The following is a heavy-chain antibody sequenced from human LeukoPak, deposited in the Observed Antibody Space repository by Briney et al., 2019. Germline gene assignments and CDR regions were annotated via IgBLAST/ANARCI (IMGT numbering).Heavy chain of an antibody. D-gene: IGHD3-10*01. CDR2: ISSSSYI. Sequence: GGSLRLSCAASGFTFSSYSMNWVRQAPGKGLEWVSSISSSSYIYYADSVKGRFTISRDNAKNSLYLQMNSLRAEDTAVYYCAREGFLGGDDYWGQGTLVTVSS. CDR3: AREGFLGGDDY. V-gene: IGHV3-21*01. J-gene: IGHJ4*02. CDR1: GFTFSSYS.